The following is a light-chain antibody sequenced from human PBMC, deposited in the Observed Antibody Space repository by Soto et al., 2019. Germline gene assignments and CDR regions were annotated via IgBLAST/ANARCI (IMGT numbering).Light chain of an antibody. Sequence: DIQLTQAPSSLSASVGERVTTTCRASQSISSSLNWYQQQPGKAPKVLIYAASSLQTGVPSRFSGSGSGTLFTLTIISLQPEDFPTYYCHQSYSTSWTFGQGTKVEIK. V-gene: IGKV1-39*01. CDR2: AAS. J-gene: IGKJ1*01. CDR1: QSISSS. CDR3: HQSYSTSWT.